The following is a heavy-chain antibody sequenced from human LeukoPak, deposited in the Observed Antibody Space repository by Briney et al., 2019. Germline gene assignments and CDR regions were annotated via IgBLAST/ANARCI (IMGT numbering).Heavy chain of an antibody. CDR3: ARAKQYYDFWSGYYNYYGMDV. Sequence: PSETLSLTCTVAGGSISSYYWSWIRQPPGKGLEWIGYIYYSGSTNYNPSLKSRVTISVDTSKNQFSLKLSSVTAADTAVYYCARAKQYYDFWSGYYNYYGMDVWGQGTTVTVSS. V-gene: IGHV4-59*01. D-gene: IGHD3-3*01. J-gene: IGHJ6*02. CDR2: IYYSGST. CDR1: GGSISSYY.